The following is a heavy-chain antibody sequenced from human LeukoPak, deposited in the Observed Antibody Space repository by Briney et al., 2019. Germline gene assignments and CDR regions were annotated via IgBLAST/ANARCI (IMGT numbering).Heavy chain of an antibody. J-gene: IGHJ4*02. CDR3: ARSHGRYCSGGSCHEGYFDY. V-gene: IGHV1-69*13. D-gene: IGHD2-15*01. CDR1: GGTFSSYA. Sequence: SVKVSCKASGGTFSSYAISWVRQAPGQGPEWMGGIIPIFGTANYAQKFQGGVTITADESTSTAYMELSSLRSEDTAVYYCARSHGRYCSGGSCHEGYFDYWGQGTLVTVSS. CDR2: IIPIFGTA.